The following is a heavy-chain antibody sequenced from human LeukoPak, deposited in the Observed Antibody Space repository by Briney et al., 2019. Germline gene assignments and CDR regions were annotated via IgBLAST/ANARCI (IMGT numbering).Heavy chain of an antibody. CDR2: IIPIFGTA. CDR3: AKGQELVVVPAAMPTLFDP. V-gene: IGHV1-69*05. J-gene: IGHJ5*02. CDR1: GGTFSSYA. Sequence: SVKLSCKASGGTFSSYAISWVRQAPGQGLEWMEGIIPIFGTANYAQKFQGRVTITTDESTSTAYTELSSLRSEDTAVYYCAKGQELVVVPAAMPTLFDPSGQGTLVTVSS. D-gene: IGHD2-2*01.